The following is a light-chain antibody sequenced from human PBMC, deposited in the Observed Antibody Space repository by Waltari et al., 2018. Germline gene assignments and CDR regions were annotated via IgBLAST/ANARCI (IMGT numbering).Light chain of an antibody. Sequence: SASGEMNNNVSRYHQKPGQAPSLLIYCATTRASRSPVRCSGSGSGTEFTLTISSLQSEDFAVYYCQQYNNWPPWTFGQGTKVEIK. CDR1: GEMNNN. J-gene: IGKJ1*01. CDR2: CAT. V-gene: IGKV3-15*01. CDR3: QQYNNWPPWT.